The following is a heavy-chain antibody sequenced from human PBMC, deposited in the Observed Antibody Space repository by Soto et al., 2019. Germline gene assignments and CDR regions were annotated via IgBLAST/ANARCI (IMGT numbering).Heavy chain of an antibody. D-gene: IGHD6-19*01. J-gene: IGHJ4*02. CDR3: ARDRAVAGTLFDS. V-gene: IGHV3-7*03. CDR1: GFTFSSYW. CDR2: IKQDGSEK. Sequence: EVQLAESGGGLVQPGGSLRLSCAASGFTFSSYWMSSVREAPGKGLVWVANIKQDGSEKYYVDSVKGRFTISKDNAKNSMYLQMNSPSAEDTAVYYWARDRAVAGTLFDSWGQGTLGTVSS.